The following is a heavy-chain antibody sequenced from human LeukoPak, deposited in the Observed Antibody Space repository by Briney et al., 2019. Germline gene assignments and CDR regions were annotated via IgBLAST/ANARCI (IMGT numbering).Heavy chain of an antibody. CDR3: AKAAQRLLNYDSWSGYYLDYFDY. V-gene: IGHV3-23*01. CDR2: ISGSGGST. CDR1: GFTFSSYA. Sequence: GGSLRLSCAASGFTFSSYAMSWVRQAPGKGLEWVSAISGSGGSTYYADSVKGRFTISRDNSKNTLYLQMNSLRAEDTAVYYCAKAAQRLLNYDSWSGYYLDYFDYWGQGTLVTVSS. J-gene: IGHJ4*02. D-gene: IGHD3-3*01.